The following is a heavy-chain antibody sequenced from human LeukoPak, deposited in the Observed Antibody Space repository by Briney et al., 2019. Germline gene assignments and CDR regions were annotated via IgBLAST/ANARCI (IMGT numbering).Heavy chain of an antibody. CDR1: GASMSNHY. CDR3: ATRPAGTTWYGVFDY. Sequence: SETLSLTCTVSGASMSNHYWSWIRQPPGKGLEWIGYIYDSETTNYNPSLKSRVTMSVDTSKSQFSLRLSSVTAADTALYYCATRPAGTTWYGVFDYWSRGTLVTASS. CDR2: IYDSETT. J-gene: IGHJ4*02. D-gene: IGHD6-13*01. V-gene: IGHV4-59*11.